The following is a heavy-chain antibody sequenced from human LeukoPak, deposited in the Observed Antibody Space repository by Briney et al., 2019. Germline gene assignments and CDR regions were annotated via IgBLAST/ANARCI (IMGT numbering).Heavy chain of an antibody. J-gene: IGHJ6*03. D-gene: IGHD2/OR15-2a*01. CDR3: AKDRGDHTYFYYYYMDV. CDR2: IHYDGSNQ. CDR1: GFTFSSYG. Sequence: PGGSLRLSCAASGFTFSSYGMHWVRQAPGKGLEWVSFIHYDGSNQYYADSVKGRFTISRDNSKNSLYLQMNTLRPGDTAVYYCAKDRGDHTYFYYYYMDVWGKGTTVTISS. V-gene: IGHV3-30*02.